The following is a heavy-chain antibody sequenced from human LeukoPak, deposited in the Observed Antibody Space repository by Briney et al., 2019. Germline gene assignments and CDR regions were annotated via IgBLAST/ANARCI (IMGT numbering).Heavy chain of an antibody. CDR2: IHSGGYT. V-gene: IGHV4-4*09. D-gene: IGHD2-2*02. J-gene: IGHJ5*02. CDR3: ARGRYCSSTSCYRGGVSWFDP. CDR1: GGSITSYY. Sequence: PSETLSLTCTVSGGSITSYYWSWIRQPPGQGLEWIAYIHSGGYTNYNPSLKSRVTISVDTSKNQFSLKVTSVTAADTAVYYCARGRYCSSTSCYRGGVSWFDPWGQGTLVTVSS.